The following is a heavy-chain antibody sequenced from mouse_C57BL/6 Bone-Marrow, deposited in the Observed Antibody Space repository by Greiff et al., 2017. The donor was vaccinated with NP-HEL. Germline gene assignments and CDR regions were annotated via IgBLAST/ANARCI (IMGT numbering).Heavy chain of an antibody. D-gene: IGHD1-1*01. Sequence: VQLQQSGAELVKPGASVKLSCKASGYTFTEYTIHWVKQRSGQGLEWIGWFYPGSGSIKYNEKFKDKATLTADKSSSTGYMERRRVTSEDSAVYVCARHVLTPVAPYFDYWGQGTTLTVSS. J-gene: IGHJ2*01. V-gene: IGHV1-62-2*01. CDR1: GYTFTEYT. CDR2: FYPGSGSI. CDR3: ARHVLTPVAPYFDY.